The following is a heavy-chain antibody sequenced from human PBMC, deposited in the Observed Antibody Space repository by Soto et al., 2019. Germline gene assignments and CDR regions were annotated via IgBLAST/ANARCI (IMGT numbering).Heavy chain of an antibody. Sequence: PSETLSLTCTVSGGSISSYYWSWIRQPPGKGLEWIGYIYYSGSTNYNPSLKSRVTISVDTSKNQFSLKLSSVTAADTAVYYCARFALDGDYFDYWGQGTLVTVSS. D-gene: IGHD3-16*01. CDR1: GGSISSYY. J-gene: IGHJ4*02. CDR3: ARFALDGDYFDY. V-gene: IGHV4-59*01. CDR2: IYYSGST.